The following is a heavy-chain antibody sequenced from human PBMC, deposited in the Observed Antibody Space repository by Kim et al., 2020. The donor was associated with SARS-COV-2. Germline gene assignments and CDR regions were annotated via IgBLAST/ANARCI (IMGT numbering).Heavy chain of an antibody. V-gene: IGHV4-4*07. D-gene: IGHD6-6*01. J-gene: IGHJ4*02. CDR2: IYASGST. Sequence: SETLSLTCTVSGGSINGYYWSWIRQPAGKGLEWIGRIYASGSTNYNPSLKSRITMSVDTSKDQISLNLSSVTAADTAVYYCVRDAGGSSSPRYFDYWGQGPLVTGS. CDR1: GGSINGYY. CDR3: VRDAGGSSSPRYFDY.